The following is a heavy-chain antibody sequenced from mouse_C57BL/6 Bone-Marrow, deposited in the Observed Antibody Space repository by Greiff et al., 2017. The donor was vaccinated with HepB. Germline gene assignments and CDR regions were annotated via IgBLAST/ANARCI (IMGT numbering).Heavy chain of an antibody. D-gene: IGHD2-2*01. V-gene: IGHV5-6*01. Sequence: VQLKESGGDLVKPGGSLKLSCAASGFTFSSYGMSWVRQTPDKRLEWVATISSGGSYTYYPDSVKGRFTISRDNAKNTLYLQMSSLKSEDTAMYYCARHPSRVTRGYFDYWGQGTTLTGSS. CDR3: ARHPSRVTRGYFDY. CDR1: GFTFSSYG. CDR2: ISSGGSYT. J-gene: IGHJ2*01.